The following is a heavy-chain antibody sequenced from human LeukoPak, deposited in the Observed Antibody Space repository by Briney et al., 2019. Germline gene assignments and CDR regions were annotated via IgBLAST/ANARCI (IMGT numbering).Heavy chain of an antibody. D-gene: IGHD6-6*01. V-gene: IGHV3-43*01. CDR2: ISWDGGST. Sequence: GGSLRLSCAAAGFTFDDYTMRWVRHAPGKGLEWVSLISWDGGSTYYADSVKGRFTISRDNSKHSLYLQMNSLRTEDTALYYCAKDIGSHSSSPGFDYWGQGTLVTVSS. J-gene: IGHJ4*02. CDR3: AKDIGSHSSSPGFDY. CDR1: GFTFDDYT.